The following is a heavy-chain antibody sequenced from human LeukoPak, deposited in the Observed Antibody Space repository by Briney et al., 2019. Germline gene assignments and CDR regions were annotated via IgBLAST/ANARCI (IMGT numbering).Heavy chain of an antibody. J-gene: IGHJ4*02. CDR1: GFSFNTYS. CDR3: AKSGYNYVSNAYPFIDY. D-gene: IGHD3-22*01. Sequence: GGSLRLSCTTSGFSFNTYSMSWVRQAPGKGLEWVSAINDDTPYYTDSVKGRFTISRDNSKNTLYLEMSSLRVEDTAVYYCAKSGYNYVSNAYPFIDYWGQGTLVTVSS. CDR2: INDDTP. V-gene: IGHV3-23*01.